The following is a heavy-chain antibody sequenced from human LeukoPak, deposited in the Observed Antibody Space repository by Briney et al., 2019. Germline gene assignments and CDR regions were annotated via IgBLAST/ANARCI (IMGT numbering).Heavy chain of an antibody. CDR1: GFTFSTYW. CDR2: IKGDGSLI. J-gene: IGHJ4*02. CDR3: AREGLPYSRDY. V-gene: IGHV3-7*01. D-gene: IGHD4-11*01. Sequence: GGSLRLSCSTSGFTFSTYWMGWVRQTPEKGLEWVANIKGDGSLINYADSVKGRFTISRDNAKNSLSLQMNSLTADDTGLYYCAREGLPYSRDYWGQGTLVTVSS.